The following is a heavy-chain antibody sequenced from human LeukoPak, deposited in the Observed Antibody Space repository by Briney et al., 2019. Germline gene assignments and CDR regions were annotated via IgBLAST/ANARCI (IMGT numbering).Heavy chain of an antibody. D-gene: IGHD6-19*01. CDR3: AKSSACPYFYWYFDP. CDR1: GGSFSGYY. V-gene: IGHV4-39*01. Sequence: PSETLSLTCAVYGGSFSGYYWGWIRQPPGKGLEWIGSIYYSGSTYYNPSLKSRVTISVDTSKNQFSLKLNSVTAADTAVYYFAKSSACPYFYWYFDPWGRGPLVTVSS. CDR2: IYYSGST. J-gene: IGHJ2*01.